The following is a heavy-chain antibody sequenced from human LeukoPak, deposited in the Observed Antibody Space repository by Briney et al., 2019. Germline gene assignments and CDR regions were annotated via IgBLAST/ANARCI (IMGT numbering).Heavy chain of an antibody. V-gene: IGHV4-34*01. CDR1: GGSFSGYY. CDR3: ARGDYDILTGYYQDY. Sequence: SETLSLTCAVYGGSFSGYYWSWLRQPPGKGLEWIGEINHSGSTNYNPSLKSRVTISVDTSKNQFSLKLSSVTAADTAVYYCARGDYDILTGYYQDYWGQGTLVTVSS. D-gene: IGHD3-9*01. CDR2: INHSGST. J-gene: IGHJ4*02.